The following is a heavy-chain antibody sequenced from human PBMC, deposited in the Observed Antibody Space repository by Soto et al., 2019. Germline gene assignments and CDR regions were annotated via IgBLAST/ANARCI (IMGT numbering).Heavy chain of an antibody. CDR3: ARDPKTSGGQHWAFNYFDS. J-gene: IGHJ4*02. CDR2: ISSSSSYI. D-gene: IGHD7-27*01. V-gene: IGHV3-21*01. Sequence: GGSLRLSCAASGFTFSSYSMNWVRQAPGKGLEWVSSISSSSSYIYYADSVKGRFTTSRDNSKSTLYLQVDSLRPEDAAVYYCARDPKTSGGQHWAFNYFDSWGQGTLVTVS. CDR1: GFTFSSYS.